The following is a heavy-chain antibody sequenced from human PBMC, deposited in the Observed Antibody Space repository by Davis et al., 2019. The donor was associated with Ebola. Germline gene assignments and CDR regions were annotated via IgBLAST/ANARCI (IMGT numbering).Heavy chain of an antibody. Sequence: AASVKVSCKASGGTFSSYAISWVRQAPGQGLEWMGWISAYNGNTNYAQKLQGRVTMTTDTSTSTAYMELRSLRSDDTAVYYCARRVVVATLAFDIWGQGTMVTVSS. CDR2: ISAYNGNT. D-gene: IGHD2-15*01. CDR3: ARRVVVATLAFDI. CDR1: GGTFSSYA. J-gene: IGHJ3*02. V-gene: IGHV1-18*01.